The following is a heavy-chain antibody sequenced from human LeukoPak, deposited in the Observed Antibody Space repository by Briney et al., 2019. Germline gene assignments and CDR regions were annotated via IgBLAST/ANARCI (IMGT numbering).Heavy chain of an antibody. J-gene: IGHJ3*02. Sequence: PGGSLRLSCAASGFTFSSYSMNWVRQAPGKGLEWVSSISSSSSYIYYADSVKGRFTISRDNAKNSLCLQMNSLRAEDTAVYYCARVIRVAVDAFDIWGQGTMVTVSS. CDR2: ISSSSSYI. V-gene: IGHV3-21*01. CDR1: GFTFSSYS. CDR3: ARVIRVAVDAFDI. D-gene: IGHD2-15*01.